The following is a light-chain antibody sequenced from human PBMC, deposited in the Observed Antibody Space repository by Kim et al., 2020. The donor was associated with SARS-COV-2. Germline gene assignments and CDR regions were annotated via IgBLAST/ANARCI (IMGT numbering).Light chain of an antibody. Sequence: LGESDTHSCRASRNVGISLAWYQQTPGQGHRHRIYDAGSRAAGIPDRFSGSGSGTDFTLTIGSLAPEDFAIYYCQQRGSWPPALTFGGGTKVDIK. J-gene: IGKJ4*01. CDR1: RNVGIS. CDR3: QQRGSWPPALT. CDR2: DAG. V-gene: IGKV3-11*01.